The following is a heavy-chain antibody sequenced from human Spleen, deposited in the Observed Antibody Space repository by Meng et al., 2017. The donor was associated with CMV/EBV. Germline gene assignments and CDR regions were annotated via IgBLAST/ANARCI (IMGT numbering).Heavy chain of an antibody. CDR1: GFNFSNYW. J-gene: IGHJ4*02. V-gene: IGHV3-7*01. Sequence: GESLKISCAASGFNFSNYWMSWVRQAPGKGLEWVAIIKQDGTEKYYVDSLRGRITISRDNAKNSLYLQMSSLRSDDTAVYYCAREARGFSWGQGTLVTVSS. CDR2: IKQDGTEK. D-gene: IGHD3-10*01. CDR3: AREARGFS.